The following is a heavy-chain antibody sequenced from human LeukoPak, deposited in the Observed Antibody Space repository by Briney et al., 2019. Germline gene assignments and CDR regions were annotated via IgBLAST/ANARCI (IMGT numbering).Heavy chain of an antibody. CDR3: ARSGIVGATLSPLDP. V-gene: IGHV4-39*01. D-gene: IGHD1-26*01. CDR1: GGSISSSRYY. CDR2: IYYSGST. J-gene: IGHJ5*02. Sequence: SETLSLTCTVSGGSISSSRYYWGWIRQPPGKGLEWIGSIYYSGSTYYNPSLKSRVTISVDTSKNQFSLKLSSVTAADTAVYYCARSGIVGATLSPLDPWGQGTLVTVSS.